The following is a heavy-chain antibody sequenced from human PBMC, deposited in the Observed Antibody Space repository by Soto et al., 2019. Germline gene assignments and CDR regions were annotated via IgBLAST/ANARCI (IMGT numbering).Heavy chain of an antibody. Sequence: ETLSLTSTVSGGSMNNYYWNWIRQAPGKGLQYIGYISYMGTTNYNPYLKSRVTISVDTSKNQFSLKLTSVTAADTALYYCTKSGEGYVNSGYYGGDYDSWGRGTLVTVSS. V-gene: IGHV4-59*01. J-gene: IGHJ4*02. CDR1: GGSMNNYY. CDR3: TKSGEGYVNSGYYGGDYDS. CDR2: ISYMGTT. D-gene: IGHD3-22*01.